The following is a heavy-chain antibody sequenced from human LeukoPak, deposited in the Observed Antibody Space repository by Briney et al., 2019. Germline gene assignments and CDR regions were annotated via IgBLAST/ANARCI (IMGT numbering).Heavy chain of an antibody. CDR1: GYSFTNYW. V-gene: IGHV5-51*01. CDR3: ARLEKSGGQLWLYPFDY. CDR2: IYPGDFDT. D-gene: IGHD5-18*01. Sequence: GECLKISCKGFGYSFTNYWIVWVRQMPGKGLEWMGIIYPGDFDTRYSPSFQGQVTISADKSISTAYLQWSSLKASDTAMYYCARLEKSGGQLWLYPFDYWGQGTLVTVSS. J-gene: IGHJ4*02.